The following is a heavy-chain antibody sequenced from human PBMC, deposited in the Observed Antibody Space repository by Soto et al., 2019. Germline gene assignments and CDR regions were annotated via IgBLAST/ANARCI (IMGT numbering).Heavy chain of an antibody. J-gene: IGHJ5*02. CDR2: ISGYNGDT. Sequence: QVQLVQSGAEVKKPGASVKVSCKASGYTFNNYGISWVRQARGQGLEWMGWISGYNGDTDYAHNFKGRLTMTTDTSTSKASMERRSLTFDATPVFFCARGSGVFGVWRYFFDPWGEGTQITVSS. CDR1: GYTFNNYG. D-gene: IGHD1-1*01. V-gene: IGHV1-18*01. CDR3: ARGSGVFGVWRYFFDP.